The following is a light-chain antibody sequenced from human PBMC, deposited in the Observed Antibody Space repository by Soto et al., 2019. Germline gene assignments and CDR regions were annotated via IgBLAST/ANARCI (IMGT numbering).Light chain of an antibody. CDR2: DVS. CDR1: SSDVGGSNY. CDR3: CSYTSSSTLYV. V-gene: IGLV2-14*01. Sequence: QSALTQPASVSGSPGQSITISCTGTSSDVGGSNYVSWYQQHPGKAPKLMIYDVSNRPSGVSARFSGSKSGNTASLTISGLQTEDEADYYCCSYTSSSTLYVFGTGTKVTVL. J-gene: IGLJ1*01.